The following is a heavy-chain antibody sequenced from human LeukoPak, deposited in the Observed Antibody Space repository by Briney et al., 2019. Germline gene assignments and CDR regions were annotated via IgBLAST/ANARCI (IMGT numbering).Heavy chain of an antibody. CDR1: GGTFSSYA. D-gene: IGHD3-16*01. V-gene: IGHV1-69*04. Sequence: SVKVSCKASGGTFSSYAISWVRQAPGQGLEWMGRIIPILGIANYAQKFQGRVTITADKSTSTAYMELSSLRAEDTAVYYCARPKWEHGVGGAAFDYWGQGTLVTVSS. J-gene: IGHJ4*02. CDR3: ARPKWEHGVGGAAFDY. CDR2: IIPILGIA.